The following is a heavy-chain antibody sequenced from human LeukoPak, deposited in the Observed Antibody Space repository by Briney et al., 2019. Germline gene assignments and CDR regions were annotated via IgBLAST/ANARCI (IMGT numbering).Heavy chain of an antibody. CDR3: AKDWDRDDESQLLPDAFDI. Sequence: SGGSLRLSCAASGFTFDDYAMHWVRQAPGKGLEWVSGISWNSGSIGYADSVKGRFTISRDNAKNSLYLQMNSLRAEDTALYYCAKDWDRDDESQLLPDAFDIWGQGTMVTVSS. CDR2: ISWNSGSI. CDR1: GFTFDDYA. V-gene: IGHV3-9*01. D-gene: IGHD3-22*01. J-gene: IGHJ3*02.